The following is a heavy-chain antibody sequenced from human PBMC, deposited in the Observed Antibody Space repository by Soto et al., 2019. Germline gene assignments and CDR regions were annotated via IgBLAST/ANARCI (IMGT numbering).Heavy chain of an antibody. CDR3: AHRFGDFPCDY. J-gene: IGHJ4*02. CDR1: GFSLSTSGVG. Sequence: QITLKESGPTLVKPTQPLTLTCTFSGFSLSTSGVGVGWIRQPRGKALEWLALIYWDDDKRYSPSLKSRLTIINDSSKNQVVLTMTNIAPVDTDTYYCAHRFGDFPCDYWGQGTLVTVSS. V-gene: IGHV2-5*02. D-gene: IGHD3-10*01. CDR2: IYWDDDK.